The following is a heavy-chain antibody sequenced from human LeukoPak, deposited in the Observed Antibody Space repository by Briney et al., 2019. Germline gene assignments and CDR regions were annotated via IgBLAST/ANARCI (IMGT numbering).Heavy chain of an antibody. V-gene: IGHV3-23*01. CDR3: AKRGVAIRVILVGFHKEAYYFDS. D-gene: IGHD3-22*01. CDR1: GITLSNYG. CDR2: ISGSGGRT. J-gene: IGHJ4*02. Sequence: GGSLRLSCAVSGITLSNYGMTWVRQAPGKVLEWVAGISGSGGRTTYADSVKGRFTISRDNPKNTLYLQMNSLRAEDTAVYFCAKRGVAIRVILVGFHKEAYYFDSWGQGALVTVSS.